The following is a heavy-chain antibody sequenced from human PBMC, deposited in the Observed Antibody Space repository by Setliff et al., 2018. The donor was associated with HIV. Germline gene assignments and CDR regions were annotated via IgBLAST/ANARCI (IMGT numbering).Heavy chain of an antibody. D-gene: IGHD6-13*01. V-gene: IGHV4-31*03. CDR1: GGLITNDGYY. Sequence: PSETLSLTCTVSGGLITNDGYYWTWIRQHPEKGLEWIGYIYFNGNTYYNPSLKSRVTISTDTSRNQFSLRLSSVTAADTAIYYCARVPTSSWYVTTQRTKEYFHHWGQGTLVTVSS. J-gene: IGHJ1*01. CDR3: ARVPTSSWYVTTQRTKEYFHH. CDR2: IYFNGNT.